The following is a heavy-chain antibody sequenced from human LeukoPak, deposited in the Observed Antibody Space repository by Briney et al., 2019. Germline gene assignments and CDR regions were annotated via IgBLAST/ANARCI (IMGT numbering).Heavy chain of an antibody. CDR3: TTYCSSTSCYSWPYYFDY. Sequence: GGSLRLSCAASGFTFSNAWMSWVRQAPGKGLEWVGRIKSKTDGGTTDYAAPVKGRFTISRDDSKNTLYLQMNSLKTEDTAVYYCTTYCSSTSCYSWPYYFDYWGQGTLVTVSS. CDR1: GFTFSNAW. D-gene: IGHD2-2*02. V-gene: IGHV3-15*01. J-gene: IGHJ4*02. CDR2: IKSKTDGGTT.